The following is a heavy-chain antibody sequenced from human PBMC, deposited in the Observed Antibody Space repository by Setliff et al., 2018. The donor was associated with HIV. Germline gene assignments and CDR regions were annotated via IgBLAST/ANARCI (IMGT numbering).Heavy chain of an antibody. CDR3: AKSSADYGDYFSFDY. J-gene: IGHJ4*02. CDR2: INTSGGSA. V-gene: IGHV1-46*01. D-gene: IGHD4-17*01. CDR1: GYTFTSYP. Sequence: ASVKVSCKASGYTFTSYPMHWVRQAPGQGLEWMGVINTSGGSAGYAEKFRGRVTMTRDTSTSTVYMDLRNLRSEDTAVYYCAKSSADYGDYFSFDYWGQGTLVTVSS.